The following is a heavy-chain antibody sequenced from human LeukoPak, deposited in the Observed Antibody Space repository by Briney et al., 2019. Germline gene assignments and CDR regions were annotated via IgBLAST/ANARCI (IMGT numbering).Heavy chain of an antibody. CDR2: IYSGGST. Sequence: GGSLRLSCTASGFTVSSNYMSWVRQAPGKGLEWVSVIYSGGSTYYADSLKGRFTISRDNSKNTLYLQMNSLRAEDTAVYYCARANVGPFDYWGQGTLVTVSS. D-gene: IGHD3-10*02. CDR1: GFTVSSNY. CDR3: ARANVGPFDY. J-gene: IGHJ4*02. V-gene: IGHV3-66*01.